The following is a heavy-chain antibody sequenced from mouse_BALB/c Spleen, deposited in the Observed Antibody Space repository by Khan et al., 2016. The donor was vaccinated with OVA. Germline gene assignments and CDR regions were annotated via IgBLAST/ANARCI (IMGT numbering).Heavy chain of an antibody. D-gene: IGHD2-12*01. CDR2: IFPGTGST. Sequence: VQLQESGAELVKPGASVKLSCKTSGYTFTSYWTQWIKQRPGQGLGWIGEIFPGTGSTYYNEKFKGKATLTIDTSSSTAYMQLSSLTSEDSAVYFCARSDDRYFDVWGAGTTVTVSS. CDR3: ARSDDRYFDV. V-gene: IGHV1S132*01. CDR1: GYTFTSYW. J-gene: IGHJ1*01.